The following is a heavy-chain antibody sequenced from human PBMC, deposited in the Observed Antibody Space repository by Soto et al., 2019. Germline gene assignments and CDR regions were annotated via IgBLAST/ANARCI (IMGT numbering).Heavy chain of an antibody. D-gene: IGHD5-18*01. CDR3: ARSSRAYSSGYLAY. Sequence: QVQLQESGPGLVKPSQTLSLTCTVSGGSISSGGYYWSWIRQHPGKGLEWIGYIYYSGSTHYNPSLSTRVTISVDTSKNQYSPKLSSATAADTAVYYCARSSRAYSSGYLAYWGQGPLVTVSS. CDR2: IYYSGST. V-gene: IGHV4-31*03. CDR1: GGSISSGGYY. J-gene: IGHJ4*02.